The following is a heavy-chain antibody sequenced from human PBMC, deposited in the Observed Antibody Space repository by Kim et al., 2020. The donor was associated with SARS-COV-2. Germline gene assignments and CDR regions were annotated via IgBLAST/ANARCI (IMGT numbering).Heavy chain of an antibody. CDR2: VYPRDSDI. CDR3: ARQAWFDRTGYEDY. D-gene: IGHD1-1*01. J-gene: IGHJ4*02. Sequence: GESLKISCKGSGYNFNNYWIGWVRQMPGKGLEWMGIVYPRDSDIRYSPSFQGQVTISVDKSISTAYLQWSSLKTSDTAIYFCARQAWFDRTGYEDYWGQG. CDR1: GYNFNNYW. V-gene: IGHV5-51*01.